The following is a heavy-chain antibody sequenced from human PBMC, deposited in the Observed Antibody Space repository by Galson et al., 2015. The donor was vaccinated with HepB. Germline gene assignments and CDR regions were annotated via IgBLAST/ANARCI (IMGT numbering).Heavy chain of an antibody. V-gene: IGHV3-48*02. CDR1: GFTFSSYS. J-gene: IGHJ6*02. D-gene: IGHD5-18*01. Sequence: SLRLSCAASGFTFSSYSMNWVRQAPGKGLEWVSYISSSRNSIYYADSVKGRFTISRDNAKNSLNLQMNSLRDEDTAVYYCAGRGYSYGFDYYYGMDVWGQGTTVTVSS. CDR2: ISSSRNSI. CDR3: AGRGYSYGFDYYYGMDV.